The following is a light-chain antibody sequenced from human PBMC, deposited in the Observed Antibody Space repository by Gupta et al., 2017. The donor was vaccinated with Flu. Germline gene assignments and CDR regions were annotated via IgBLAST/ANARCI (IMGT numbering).Light chain of an antibody. CDR1: QSVSSN. J-gene: IGKJ4*01. CDR3: QQYNNWPLT. V-gene: IGKV3-15*01. CDR2: GAS. Sequence: PATLSVSPGERATLSCRASQSVSSNLAWYQQKPGQAPRLLIYGASTRATDIPARFSGSGSGTEFTLTISSLQSEDFAVYYCQQYNNWPLTFGGGTKVEIK.